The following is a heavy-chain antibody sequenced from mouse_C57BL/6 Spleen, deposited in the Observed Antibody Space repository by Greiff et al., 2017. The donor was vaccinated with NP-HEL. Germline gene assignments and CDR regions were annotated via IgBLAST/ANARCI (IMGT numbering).Heavy chain of an antibody. CDR1: GFTFSSYA. CDR2: ISSGGDYI. CDR3: TRDRGVYDYDGVMDY. V-gene: IGHV5-9-1*02. Sequence: EVHLVESGEGLVKPGGSLKLSCAASGFTFSSYAMSWVRQTPEKRLEWVAYISSGGDYIYYADTVKGRFTISRDNARNTLYLQMSSLKSEDTAMYYCTRDRGVYDYDGVMDYWGQGTSVTVSS. D-gene: IGHD2-4*01. J-gene: IGHJ4*01.